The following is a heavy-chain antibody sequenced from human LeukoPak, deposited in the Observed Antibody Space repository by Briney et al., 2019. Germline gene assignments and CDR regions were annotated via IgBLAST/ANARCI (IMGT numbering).Heavy chain of an antibody. V-gene: IGHV3-53*01. J-gene: IGHJ6*02. D-gene: IGHD6-19*01. CDR3: ARGPDSSGWYEDGMDV. Sequence: GGSLRLSCAASGFTVSSNYMSWVRQAPGKGLEWVSVIYGGGSTYYADSVKGRFTISRDNSKNTLYLQMNSLRAEDTAVYYCARGPDSSGWYEDGMDVWGQGTTVTVSS. CDR1: GFTVSSNY. CDR2: IYGGGST.